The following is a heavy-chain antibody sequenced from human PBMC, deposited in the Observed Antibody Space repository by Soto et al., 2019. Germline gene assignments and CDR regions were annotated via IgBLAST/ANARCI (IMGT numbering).Heavy chain of an antibody. Sequence: EPLSLTCAVSGYSISSGYYWGWIRQPPGKGLEWIGSIYHSGSTYYNPSLKSRVTISVDTSKNQFSLKLSSVTAADTAVYYCARAIRGYGSYYFDDWGQGTLGTVSS. D-gene: IGHD5-18*01. CDR1: GYSISSGYY. J-gene: IGHJ4*02. CDR3: ARAIRGYGSYYFDD. CDR2: IYHSGST. V-gene: IGHV4-38-2*01.